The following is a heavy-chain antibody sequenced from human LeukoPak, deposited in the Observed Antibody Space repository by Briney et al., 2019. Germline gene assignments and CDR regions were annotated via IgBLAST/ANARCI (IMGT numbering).Heavy chain of an antibody. CDR1: GYTFTGYY. CDR3: ARDRCSRTSCFPFDY. CDR2: INPNSGGT. J-gene: IGHJ4*02. D-gene: IGHD2-2*01. Sequence: ASVKVSCKASGYTFTGYYMHWVRQAPGQGPEWMGWINPNSGGTNYAQKFQGRVTMTRDTSISTAYMELSRLRSDDTAVYYCARDRCSRTSCFPFDYWGQGTLVTVSS. V-gene: IGHV1-2*02.